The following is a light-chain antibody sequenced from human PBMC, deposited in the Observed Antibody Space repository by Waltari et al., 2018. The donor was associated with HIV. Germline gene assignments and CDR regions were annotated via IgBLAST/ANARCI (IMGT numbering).Light chain of an antibody. Sequence: DIQMTQSPSTLSAAVGDRVTFTCRASQNVRTWLAWYQQKPGKAPKVLIYKASSLGSGVPSRFSGSQSGTEFTLTISSLQPDDSATYYCQQYHIYPYTFGQGTKLEIK. CDR1: QNVRTW. CDR2: KAS. V-gene: IGKV1-5*03. J-gene: IGKJ2*01. CDR3: QQYHIYPYT.